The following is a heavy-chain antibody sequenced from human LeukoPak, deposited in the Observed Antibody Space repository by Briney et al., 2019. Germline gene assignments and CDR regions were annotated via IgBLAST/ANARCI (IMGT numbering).Heavy chain of an antibody. Sequence: PGGSLRLSCAASGFTFSSYWMSWVRQAPGKGLEWVANIKQDGSETYYVDSVKGRFTISRDNTKNSLYLQMNSLRAEDTVMYYCGRTRVNNYIFWSGSYQTPYQYYMDVGGKGTTVTVSS. J-gene: IGHJ6*03. CDR3: GRTRVNNYIFWSGSYQTPYQYYMDV. V-gene: IGHV3-7*01. D-gene: IGHD3-3*01. CDR1: GFTFSSYW. CDR2: IKQDGSET.